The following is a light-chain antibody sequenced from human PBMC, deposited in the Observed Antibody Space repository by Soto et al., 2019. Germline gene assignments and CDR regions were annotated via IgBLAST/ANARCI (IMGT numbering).Light chain of an antibody. Sequence: DIVLTQSPATLSLSPGERATLSCRASQSVGDTYLAWYQQKPGQAPRLLMYSTSIRATGIPDRFSGSGSGTDFTLTISRLEPEDFAVYYCQQYGSSPPITFGQGTRLEIK. CDR3: QQYGSSPPIT. J-gene: IGKJ5*01. CDR2: STS. V-gene: IGKV3-20*01. CDR1: QSVGDTY.